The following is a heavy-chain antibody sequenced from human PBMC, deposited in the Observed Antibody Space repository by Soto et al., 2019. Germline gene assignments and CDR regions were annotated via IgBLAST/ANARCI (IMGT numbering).Heavy chain of an antibody. V-gene: IGHV1-2*04. J-gene: IGHJ3*02. CDR3: ARERYWGSYRSSVGAFDI. CDR2: INPNSGGT. D-gene: IGHD3-16*02. CDR1: GYTFTGYY. Sequence: QVQLVQSGAEVKKPGASVKVSCKASGYTFTGYYMHWVRQAPGQGLEWMGWINPNSGGTNYAQKFQGWVTMTRETSISTAYMELSRLRSDDTAVYYCARERYWGSYRSSVGAFDIWGQGTMVTVSS.